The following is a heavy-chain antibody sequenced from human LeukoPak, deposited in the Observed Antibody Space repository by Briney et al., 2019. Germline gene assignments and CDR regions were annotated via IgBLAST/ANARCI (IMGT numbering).Heavy chain of an antibody. CDR3: ARDRDGPYYYYGMDV. CDR2: ISAYNGNT. CDR1: GYTFTSYG. J-gene: IGHJ6*02. V-gene: IGHV1-18*01. Sequence: VASLKVSCKASGYTFTSYGISWVRQAPGQGLEWMGWISAYNGNTNYAQKLQGRVTMTTDTSTSTAYMELRSLRSDDTAVYYCARDRDGPYYYYGMDVWGQGTTVTVSS. D-gene: IGHD3-10*01.